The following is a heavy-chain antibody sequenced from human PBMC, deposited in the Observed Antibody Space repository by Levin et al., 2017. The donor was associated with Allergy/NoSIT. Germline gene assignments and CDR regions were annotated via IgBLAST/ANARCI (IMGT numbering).Heavy chain of an antibody. CDR2: ISAYNGNT. J-gene: IGHJ4*02. V-gene: IGHV1-18*01. CDR1: GFTFTSYA. Sequence: GESLKISCKASGFTFTSYAFSWVRQAPGQGLEWMGWISAYNGNTNYAQKLQGRVTMTTDTSTSTAYMEVRSLRSDDTAVYYCARDRGMDYDILTGYYTFDYWGQGTVVTVSS. CDR3: ARDRGMDYDILTGYYTFDY. D-gene: IGHD3-9*01.